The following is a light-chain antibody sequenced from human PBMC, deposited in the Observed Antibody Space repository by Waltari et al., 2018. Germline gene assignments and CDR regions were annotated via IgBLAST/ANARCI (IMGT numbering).Light chain of an antibody. CDR3: CSYAGRGTYV. CDR2: EGF. V-gene: IGLV2-23*01. J-gene: IGLJ1*01. CDR1: TSDVGSYDL. Sequence: QSALTQPASVSGTPGQSITISCSGTTSDVGSYDLVSWYQQHPGEAPKLLMCEGFKRPPDTSSRFSGAKSGSTASLTISGLQPEDEADYYCCSYAGRGTYVFGSGTKVTVL.